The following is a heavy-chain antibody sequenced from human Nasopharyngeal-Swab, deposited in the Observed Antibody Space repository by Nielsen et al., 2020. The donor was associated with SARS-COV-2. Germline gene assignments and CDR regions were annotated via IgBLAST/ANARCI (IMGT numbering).Heavy chain of an antibody. CDR3: ARRGNSYGGNWFDS. D-gene: IGHD2/OR15-2a*01. J-gene: IGHJ5*01. CDR2: IFSSGST. CDR1: GASISSRNNY. Sequence: SETLSLTCVVSGASISSRNNYWGWIRQSPGKGLEWIGTIFSSGSTYNPSLKSRVTMSVDTSKNQFSLKLTSVTAADTAVYYCARRGNSYGGNWFDSWGLGSLVVVSS. V-gene: IGHV4-39*07.